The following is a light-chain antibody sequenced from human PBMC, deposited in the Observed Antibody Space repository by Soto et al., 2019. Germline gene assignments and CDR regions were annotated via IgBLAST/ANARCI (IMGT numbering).Light chain of an antibody. CDR3: QQYGSSRT. J-gene: IGKJ1*01. CDR2: GAS. CDR1: ETVNSNY. V-gene: IGKV3-20*01. Sequence: DIVLTQSPGTLSLSPGERATLSCRASETVNSNYLAWYQQKRGLAPRLLIYGASRRATGIPDRFSGSGSGTDFTLTITRLEPEDFAVYYCQQYGSSRTFGQGTKVDIK.